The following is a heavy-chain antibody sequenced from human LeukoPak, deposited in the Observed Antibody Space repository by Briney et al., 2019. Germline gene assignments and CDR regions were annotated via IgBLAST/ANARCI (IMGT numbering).Heavy chain of an antibody. CDR2: IYYSGST. J-gene: IGHJ4*02. Sequence: PSETLSLTCTVSGGSISSSSYYWGWIRQPPGKGLEWIGSIYYSGSTYYNPSLKSRVTISVDTSKNQFSLKLSSVTAADTAVYCCARPYYYDSSGQNWGQGTLVTVSS. CDR1: GGSISSSSYY. V-gene: IGHV4-39*01. D-gene: IGHD3-22*01. CDR3: ARPYYYDSSGQN.